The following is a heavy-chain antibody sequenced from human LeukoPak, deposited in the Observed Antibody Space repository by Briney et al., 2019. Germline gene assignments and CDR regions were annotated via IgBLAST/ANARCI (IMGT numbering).Heavy chain of an antibody. Sequence: GGSLRLSCAASGFTFSRYNVNWVRQAPGKGLEWVSSISSSSTNIYYADSVKGRFTISRDNAKNSLYLQMNSLRAEDTAVYYCARLLSSSWSNNWFDPWGQGTLVTVSS. V-gene: IGHV3-21*01. CDR1: GFTFSRYN. CDR2: ISSSSTNI. CDR3: ARLLSSSWSNNWFDP. J-gene: IGHJ5*02. D-gene: IGHD6-13*01.